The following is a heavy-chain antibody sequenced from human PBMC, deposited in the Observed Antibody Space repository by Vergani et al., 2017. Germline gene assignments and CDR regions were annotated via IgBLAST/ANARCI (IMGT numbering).Heavy chain of an antibody. J-gene: IGHJ6*02. V-gene: IGHV4-30-4*08. Sequence: QVQLQESGPGLVKPSQTLSLTCTVSGGSIRSGDYYWSWIRQPPGKGLEWIGYIYYSWSTYYNPSLKSRVTISVDTSKNQFSLKLSSVTAADTAVYYCARALGYCSSTSCYRSGYYYYGMDVWGQGTTVTVSS. CDR1: GGSIRSGDYY. CDR3: ARALGYCSSTSCYRSGYYYYGMDV. D-gene: IGHD2-2*01. CDR2: IYYSWST.